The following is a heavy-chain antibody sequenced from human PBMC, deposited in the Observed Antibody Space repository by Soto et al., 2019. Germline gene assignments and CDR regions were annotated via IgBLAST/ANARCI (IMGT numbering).Heavy chain of an antibody. D-gene: IGHD3-9*01. CDR1: GYTLTELS. CDR3: ATVPPLQLRYFDWLLFGGWFDP. V-gene: IGHV1-24*01. Sequence: GASVKVSCKVSGYTLTELSMHWVRQAPGKGLEWMGGFDPEDGETIYAQKFQGRVTMTEDTSTDTAYMELSSLRSEDTAVYYCATVPPLQLRYFDWLLFGGWFDPWGQGTLVTVSS. CDR2: FDPEDGET. J-gene: IGHJ5*02.